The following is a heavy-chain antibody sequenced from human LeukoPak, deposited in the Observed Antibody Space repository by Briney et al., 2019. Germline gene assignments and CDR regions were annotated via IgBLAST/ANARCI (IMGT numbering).Heavy chain of an antibody. CDR3: AKGKWLSESPLDY. J-gene: IGHJ4*02. D-gene: IGHD3-22*01. CDR1: GFTFDDYA. V-gene: IGHV3-9*01. Sequence: PGGSLRLSCAASGFTFDDYAMHWVRQAPGKGLEWVSGISWNSGSIGYADSVKGRFTISRDNARNSLYLQMNSLRAEDTALYYCAKGKWLSESPLDYWGQGTPVTVSS. CDR2: ISWNSGSI.